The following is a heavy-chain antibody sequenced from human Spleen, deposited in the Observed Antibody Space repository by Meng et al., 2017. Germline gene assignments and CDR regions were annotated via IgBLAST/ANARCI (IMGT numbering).Heavy chain of an antibody. V-gene: IGHV4-30-4*01. CDR3: ARGSPRTVTLDS. D-gene: IGHD4-17*01. Sequence: QVQLQESGPGLVKPSETLSRTCTVSGGSISSGDYYWSWIRQPPGKGLEWIGYIYDSGSTYYNPSLKSRLTISVVASKSQFSLKLTSVTAADTAVYFCARGSPRTVTLDSWGQGTLVTVSS. CDR2: IYDSGST. J-gene: IGHJ4*02. CDR1: GGSISSGDYY.